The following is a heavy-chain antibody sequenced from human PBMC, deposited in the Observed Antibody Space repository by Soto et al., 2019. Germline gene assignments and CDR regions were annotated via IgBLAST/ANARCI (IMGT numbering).Heavy chain of an antibody. CDR2: MNPHSGNT. CDR3: ARSFPDSSAPGGMDV. J-gene: IGHJ6*02. CDR1: GYTFTSYD. D-gene: IGHD3-22*01. Sequence: QVQLVQSGAEVKKPGASVKVSCKASGYTFTSYDINWVRQATGQVLEWMGWMNPHSGNTCYAQKFQGRVTMTRNTSISTAYMELSSLRSEDTAVYYCARSFPDSSAPGGMDVWGQGTTVTVSS. V-gene: IGHV1-8*01.